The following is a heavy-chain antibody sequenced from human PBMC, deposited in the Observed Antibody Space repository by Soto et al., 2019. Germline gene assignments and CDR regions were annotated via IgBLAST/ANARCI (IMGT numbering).Heavy chain of an antibody. J-gene: IGHJ6*01. V-gene: IGHV1-8*02. CDR2: MNPINGAA. D-gene: IGHD6-13*01. CDR3: GRGPSPRAPAGGTPYYYAMDV. CDR1: GYDFTAYD. Sequence: QVQLVQSGAEVKQSGASLKVSCKASGYDFTAYDINWVRQASGQGLEWMGWMNPINGAAGSARRFQGRVSMTRNTATGIAYLELTSLRSDDTAVYYCGRGPSPRAPAGGTPYYYAMDVW.